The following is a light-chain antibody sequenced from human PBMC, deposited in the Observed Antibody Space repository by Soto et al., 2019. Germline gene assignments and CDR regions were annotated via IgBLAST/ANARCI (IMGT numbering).Light chain of an antibody. Sequence: DIQMTQSPSSLSASIGDRVTITCRASQTVSSYLNWYQQKPGKAPKLLIYAASSLGSGVPSRFSGRGSGTDFILTISSLQPEDFATYYCQQSYNTPLTFGGGTKVEIK. J-gene: IGKJ4*01. CDR3: QQSYNTPLT. CDR1: QTVSSY. V-gene: IGKV1-39*01. CDR2: AAS.